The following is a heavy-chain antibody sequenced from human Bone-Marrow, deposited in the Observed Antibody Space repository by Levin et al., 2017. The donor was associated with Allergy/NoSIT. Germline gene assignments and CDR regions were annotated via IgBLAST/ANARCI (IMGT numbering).Heavy chain of an antibody. CDR1: GFTFSDYY. CDR3: ARGAMVRGNIAGYFDR. D-gene: IGHD3-10*01. J-gene: IGHJ2*01. V-gene: IGHV3-11*05. CDR2: ICGSCGYT. Sequence: TAGGSLRLSCAASGFTFSDYYMSWIRQAPGKGLEWLSHICGSCGYTDYADSVKGRFTIFRDNAKNSLYLQMNSLSAEDTAVYYCARGAMVRGNIAGYFDRWGRGTLVTVS.